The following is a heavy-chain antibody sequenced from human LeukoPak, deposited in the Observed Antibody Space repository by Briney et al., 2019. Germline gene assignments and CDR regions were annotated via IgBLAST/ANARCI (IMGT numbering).Heavy chain of an antibody. D-gene: IGHD1-26*01. CDR2: ISYDGSNK. Sequence: GRSLRLSCAASGLTFSSYGMHWVRQAPGKGLEWVAVISYDGSNKYYADSVKGRFTISRDNSKNTLYLQMNSLRAEDTAVYYCAKRARNSGSYYFDYWGQGTLVTVSS. CDR1: GLTFSSYG. V-gene: IGHV3-30*18. CDR3: AKRARNSGSYYFDY. J-gene: IGHJ4*02.